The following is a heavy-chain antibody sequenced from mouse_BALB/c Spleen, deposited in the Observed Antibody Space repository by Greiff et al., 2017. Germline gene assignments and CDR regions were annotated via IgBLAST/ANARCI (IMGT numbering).Heavy chain of an antibody. J-gene: IGHJ2*01. D-gene: IGHD2-1*01. Sequence: DVKLVESGGGLVQPGGSRKLSCAASGFTFSDYGMAWVRQAPGKGPEWVAFISNLAYSIYYADTVTGRFTISRENAKNTLYLEMSSLRSEDTAMYYCARAYGNGYFDYWGQGTTLTVSS. V-gene: IGHV5-15*02. CDR3: ARAYGNGYFDY. CDR2: ISNLAYSI. CDR1: GFTFSDYG.